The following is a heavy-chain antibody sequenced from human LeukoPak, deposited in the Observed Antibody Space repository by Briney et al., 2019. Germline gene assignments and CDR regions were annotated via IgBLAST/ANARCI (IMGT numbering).Heavy chain of an antibody. Sequence: SETLSLTCTVSGGSMSSYYWSWIRQPPGKGLEWIGYIYYSGSTKYNPSLKSRVTMSLDTFKNQFSLKLNSVTAADTAVYYCAIGSVFEGLHYWGQGTLVTVSS. CDR2: IYYSGST. J-gene: IGHJ4*02. CDR3: AIGSVFEGLHY. D-gene: IGHD3-10*01. CDR1: GGSMSSYY. V-gene: IGHV4-59*01.